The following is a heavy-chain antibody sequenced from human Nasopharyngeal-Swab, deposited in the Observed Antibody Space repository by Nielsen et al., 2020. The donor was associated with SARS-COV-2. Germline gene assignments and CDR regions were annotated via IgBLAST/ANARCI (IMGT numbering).Heavy chain of an antibody. CDR2: ITGGGGST. CDR3: AKDVAGYSSSPLDY. V-gene: IGHV3-23*01. D-gene: IGHD6-13*01. J-gene: IGHJ4*02. Sequence: GESLKISCAASGFTFSSYAMSGVRQAPGKGLEWVAGITGGGGSTFYADSVKGRFTISRDNSKNTLYLQINSLRAEDTAVYYCAKDVAGYSSSPLDYWGQGTLVTVSS. CDR1: GFTFSSYA.